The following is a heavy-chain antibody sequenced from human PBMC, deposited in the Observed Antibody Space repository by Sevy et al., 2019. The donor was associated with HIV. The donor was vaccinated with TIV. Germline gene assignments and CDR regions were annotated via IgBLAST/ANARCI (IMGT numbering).Heavy chain of an antibody. CDR1: GYTFTNND. D-gene: IGHD3-10*01. CDR2: MTPDSGRA. V-gene: IGHV1-8*03. J-gene: IGHJ6*02. CDR3: TRYIGVFRRGSYYNLMDV. Sequence: ASVKVSCKTSGYTFTNNDINWLRQAAGQGLEWMGWMTPDSGRAGYAQRFQGRVTFTRDTSRSMAYMELSHLTYDDTAVYYCTRYIGVFRRGSYYNLMDVWGQGTSVTVSS.